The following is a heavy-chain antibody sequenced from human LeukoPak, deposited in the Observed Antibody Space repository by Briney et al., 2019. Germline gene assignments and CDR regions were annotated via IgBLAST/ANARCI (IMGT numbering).Heavy chain of an antibody. CDR2: IYPGDSDT. CDR3: ARVPRIAVAGYFDY. CDR1: GYSFTSYW. V-gene: IGHV5-51*01. Sequence: GESLKISCKGFGYSFTSYWIGWVRQMPGKGLEWMGIIYPGDSDTRYSPSFQGQVTISADKSISTAYLQWSNLKASDTAMYYCARVPRIAVAGYFDYWGQGTLVTVSS. D-gene: IGHD6-19*01. J-gene: IGHJ4*02.